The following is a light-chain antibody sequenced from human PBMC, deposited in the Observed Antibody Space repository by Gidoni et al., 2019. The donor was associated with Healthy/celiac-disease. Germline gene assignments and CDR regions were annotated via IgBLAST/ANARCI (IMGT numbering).Light chain of an antibody. CDR1: QSISSW. CDR2: KAS. V-gene: IGKV1-5*03. Sequence: DIQMTQSPSTLSASVGDRVTITCRASQSISSWVAWYQQKPGKAPKLLIYKASSLESGVPSRFSGSGSGTEFTLTISRLHPDDFATYYCQQYNSYWTFGQGTKVEIK. J-gene: IGKJ1*01. CDR3: QQYNSYWT.